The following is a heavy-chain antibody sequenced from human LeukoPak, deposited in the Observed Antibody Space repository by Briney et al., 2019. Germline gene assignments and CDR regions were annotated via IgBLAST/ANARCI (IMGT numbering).Heavy chain of an antibody. D-gene: IGHD4-23*01. CDR3: AKDRMSTVVTPYDAFDI. J-gene: IGHJ3*02. CDR2: ISYDGSNK. V-gene: IGHV3-30*18. Sequence: PGGSLRLSCAASGFTFSSYGMHWVRQAPGKGLEWVSVISYDGSNKWYADSVKGRFTISRDNSKNTLYLQMNSLRAEDTAVYYCAKDRMSTVVTPYDAFDIWGQGTMVTVSS. CDR1: GFTFSSYG.